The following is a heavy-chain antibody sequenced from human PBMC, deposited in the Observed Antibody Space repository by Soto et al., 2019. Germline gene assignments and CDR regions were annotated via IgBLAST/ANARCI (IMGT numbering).Heavy chain of an antibody. CDR2: INNDGSYT. Sequence: EVQLVESGGDLVQPGGSLRLSCAASGFTFSSYWLHWVRQAPGKGPVWVSRINNDGSYTTYADSVKGRFTISRDNAKRTLYLQMNSLRAEDTAVYYCARGGRGYPVDWDQGTLVTVSS. CDR1: GFTFSSYW. CDR3: ARGGRGYPVD. V-gene: IGHV3-74*01. D-gene: IGHD5-12*01. J-gene: IGHJ4*02.